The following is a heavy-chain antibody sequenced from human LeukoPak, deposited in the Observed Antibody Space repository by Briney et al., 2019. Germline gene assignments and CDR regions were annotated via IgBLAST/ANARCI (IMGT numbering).Heavy chain of an antibody. CDR2: IYYSGST. CDR3: ARGSSDCGGNGGYWFDP. Sequence: SETLSLTCTVSGGSISSGDYSWSWIRQPPGKGLEWIGYIYYSGSTYYNPSLKSRVTISVDTSKNQFSLKLSSVTAADTAVYYCARGSSDCGGNGGYWFDPWGQGTLVTVSS. V-gene: IGHV4-30-4*01. J-gene: IGHJ5*02. D-gene: IGHD4-23*01. CDR1: GGSISSGDYS.